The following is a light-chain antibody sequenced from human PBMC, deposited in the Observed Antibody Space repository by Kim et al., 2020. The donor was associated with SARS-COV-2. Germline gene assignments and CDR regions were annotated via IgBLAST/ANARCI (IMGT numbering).Light chain of an antibody. J-gene: IGLJ1*01. V-gene: IGLV1-51*01. CDR1: SSNIGNNY. CDR2: DNN. Sequence: QSVLTQPPSVSAAPGQKVTISCSGSSSNIGNNYISWYQHLPGAAPKLLIYDNNKRPSGIPDRFSASKSGTSATLGITGLQTGDEANYYCGAWDTRLSGEFYVFGTGTKVTVL. CDR3: GAWDTRLSGEFYV.